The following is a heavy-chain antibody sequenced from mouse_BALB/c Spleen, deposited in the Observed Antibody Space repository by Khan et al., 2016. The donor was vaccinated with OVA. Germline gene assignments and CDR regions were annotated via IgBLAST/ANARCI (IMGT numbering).Heavy chain of an antibody. CDR2: ISTYYGDA. D-gene: IGHD2-1*01. CDR3: ARGNGNYRFAY. V-gene: IGHV1S137*01. J-gene: IGHJ3*01. CDR1: GYTFTDYA. Sequence: QVQLKQSGAELVRPGVSVKLSCKGSGYTFTDYAMHWVKQSHAKSLEWIGVISTYYGDANYNQKFKGKATMTVDKSSSTAYMELARLTSEDSAIYYCARGNGNYRFAYWGQGTLVTVSA.